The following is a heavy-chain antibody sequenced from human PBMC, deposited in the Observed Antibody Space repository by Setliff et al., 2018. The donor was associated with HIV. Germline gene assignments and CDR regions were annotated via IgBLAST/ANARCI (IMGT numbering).Heavy chain of an antibody. J-gene: IGHJ4*02. V-gene: IGHV4-38-2*01. CDR1: GYSISSGYY. CDR3: ARHEITMVRGVTIKAGYSFDY. D-gene: IGHD3-10*01. CDR2: IAHSGST. Sequence: TSETLSLTCAVSGYSISSGYYWGWIRQPRGKGLEWIGSIAHSGSTYYNPSLKSRVTISVDTSKNQFSLKLSSVTAADTAVYYCARHEITMVRGVTIKAGYSFDYWGQGTPVTVSS.